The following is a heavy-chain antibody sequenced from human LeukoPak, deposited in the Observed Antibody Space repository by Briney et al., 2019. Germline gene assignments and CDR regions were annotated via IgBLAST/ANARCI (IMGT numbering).Heavy chain of an antibody. CDR3: ARASSEDYSKHGEDWFDP. Sequence: ASVKVSCEASGYTFTGYYMHWARQAPGQGLEWMGWINPNSGGTNYAQKFQGRVTMTRDTSISTAYMELSRLRSDDTAVYYCARASSEDYSKHGEDWFDPWGQGTLVTVSS. J-gene: IGHJ5*02. D-gene: IGHD4-11*01. CDR1: GYTFTGYY. V-gene: IGHV1-2*02. CDR2: INPNSGGT.